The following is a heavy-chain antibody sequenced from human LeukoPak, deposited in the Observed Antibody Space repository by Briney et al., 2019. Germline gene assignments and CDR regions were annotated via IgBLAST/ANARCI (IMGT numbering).Heavy chain of an antibody. V-gene: IGHV5-51*01. CDR2: IYPGDSDT. D-gene: IGHD3-9*01. Sequence: GESLKISCKGSGYSFTSYWIGWVRPMPGKGLEWMGIIYPGDSDTRYSPSFQGQVTISADKSISTAYLQWSSLKASGTAMYYCATSNYDILTGYQDAFDIWGQGTMVTVSS. CDR3: ATSNYDILTGYQDAFDI. CDR1: GYSFTSYW. J-gene: IGHJ3*02.